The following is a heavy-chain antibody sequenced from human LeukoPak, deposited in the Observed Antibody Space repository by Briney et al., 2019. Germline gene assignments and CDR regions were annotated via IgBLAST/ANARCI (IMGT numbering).Heavy chain of an antibody. V-gene: IGHV3-30*02. Sequence: GGSLRLSCAASGFTFSSYGMHWVRQAPGKGLEWVAFIRYDGSNKYYADSVKGRFTTSRDNSKNTLYLQMNSLRAEDTAVYYCAKEGRPYAPKYYFDYWGQGTLVTVSS. CDR3: AKEGRPYAPKYYFDY. J-gene: IGHJ4*02. CDR2: IRYDGSNK. D-gene: IGHD3-16*01. CDR1: GFTFSSYG.